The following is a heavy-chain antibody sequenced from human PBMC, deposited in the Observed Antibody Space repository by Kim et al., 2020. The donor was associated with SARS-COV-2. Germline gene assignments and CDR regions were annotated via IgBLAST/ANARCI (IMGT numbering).Heavy chain of an antibody. CDR2: INSDGETT. CDR1: GFTFRNYW. J-gene: IGHJ4*02. D-gene: IGHD3-16*01. V-gene: IGHV3-74*01. CDR3: ASVLIG. Sequence: GGSLRLSCEASGFTFRNYWMQWVRQPPGKGLEWVSRINSDGETTTYADSVKGRFAISRDNAKNKLYLQMNSLRAEDTAVYYCASVLIGWGQGTLVTVSS.